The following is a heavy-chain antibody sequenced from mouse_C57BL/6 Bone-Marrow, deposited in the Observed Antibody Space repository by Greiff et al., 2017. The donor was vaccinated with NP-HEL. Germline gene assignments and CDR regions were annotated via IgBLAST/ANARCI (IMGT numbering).Heavy chain of an antibody. Sequence: VQLQQSGAELVRPGASVKLSCTASGFNIKDDYMHWVKQRPEQGLEWIGWIDPENGDTEYASKFQGKATITADTSSNPAYLQLSSLTSEDTAVYYCTFYYMGTGWGQGTTLTVSS. CDR2: IDPENGDT. CDR3: TFYYMGTG. J-gene: IGHJ2*01. V-gene: IGHV14-4*01. CDR1: GFNIKDDY. D-gene: IGHD2-1*01.